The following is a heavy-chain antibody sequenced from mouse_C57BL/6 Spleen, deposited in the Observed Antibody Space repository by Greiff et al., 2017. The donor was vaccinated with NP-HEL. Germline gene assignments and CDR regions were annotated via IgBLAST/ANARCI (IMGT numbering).Heavy chain of an antibody. J-gene: IGHJ4*01. V-gene: IGHV5-17*01. CDR3: ARRPDFCAMDY. CDR1: GFTFSDYG. CDR2: ISSGSSTI. Sequence: VQLKESGGGLVKPGGSLKLSCAASGFTFSDYGMHWVRQAPEKGLEWVAYISSGSSTIYYAATVKGRFTISRDNAKNTLFLQMTSLRSEDTAMYYSARRPDFCAMDYWGKGTSVTVSS.